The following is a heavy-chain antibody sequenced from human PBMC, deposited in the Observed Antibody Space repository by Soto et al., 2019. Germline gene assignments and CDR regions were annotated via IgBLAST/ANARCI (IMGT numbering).Heavy chain of an antibody. CDR2: IIPFFCTT. Sequence: SXKVSLTASGGTXTSYPIDLVRQAPGQGLEWIGGIIPFFCTTNTEQKFQGRLTITADESTSTTYIELSSLRYEDTAVDYFASRPVMEVAQYGNWFDPWGQGTLGTVS. D-gene: IGHD2-15*01. CDR1: GGTXTSYP. V-gene: IGHV1-69*13. CDR3: ASRPVMEVAQYGNWFDP. J-gene: IGHJ5*02.